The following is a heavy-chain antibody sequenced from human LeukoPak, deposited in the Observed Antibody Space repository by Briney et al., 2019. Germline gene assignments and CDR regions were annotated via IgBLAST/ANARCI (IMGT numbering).Heavy chain of an antibody. CDR2: INEIGGST. CDR1: GFTFSSNA. CDR3: AKDGYCSITNCYFLGEAFNGMDV. J-gene: IGHJ6*02. D-gene: IGHD2-2*03. V-gene: IGHV3-23*01. Sequence: PGGSLRLSCAASGFTFSSNAMTWVRQAPGKGLEWVSSINEIGGSTYYADSVKGRFTISRDNSKNTLYLQMNSLRAEDTAVYYCAKDGYCSITNCYFLGEAFNGMDVWGQGTTVTVSS.